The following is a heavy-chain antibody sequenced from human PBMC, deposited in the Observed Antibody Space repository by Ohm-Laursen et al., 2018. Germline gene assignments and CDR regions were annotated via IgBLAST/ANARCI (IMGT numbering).Heavy chain of an antibody. D-gene: IGHD3-3*01. CDR3: AKVRRITIFGVVDY. Sequence: SLRLSCTAPGFTFSSYGMHWVRQAPGKGLEWVAVISYDGSNKYYADSVKGRFTISRDNSKNTLYLQMNSLRAEDTAVYYCAKVRRITIFGVVDYWGQGTLVTVSS. J-gene: IGHJ4*02. V-gene: IGHV3-30*18. CDR2: ISYDGSNK. CDR1: GFTFSSYG.